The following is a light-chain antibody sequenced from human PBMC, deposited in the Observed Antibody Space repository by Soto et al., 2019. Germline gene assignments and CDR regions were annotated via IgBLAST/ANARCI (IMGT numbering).Light chain of an antibody. V-gene: IGKV3-20*01. CDR1: QSVGSNF. CDR3: QQYGSPPWA. CDR2: AAS. Sequence: MVLTQSPGTLSLSPGERATLSCRASQSVGSNFLAWYQQKRGQAPRILIYAASNRASGIPERFSGSGSGSDFTLPISRLEPEDFAVYYCQQYGSPPWAFGQGTRVEI. J-gene: IGKJ1*01.